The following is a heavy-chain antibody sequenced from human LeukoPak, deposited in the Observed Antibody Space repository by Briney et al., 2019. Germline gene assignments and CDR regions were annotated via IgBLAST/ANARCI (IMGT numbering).Heavy chain of an antibody. Sequence: SETLSLACTVSGGSISSSSYYWGWIRQPPGKALEWIGSIYYSGSTYYNPSLKSRVTISVDTSKNQFSLKLSSVTAADTAVYYCARSIVVVVAATRWFDPWGQGTLVTVSS. J-gene: IGHJ5*02. CDR2: IYYSGST. CDR1: GGSISSSSYY. CDR3: ARSIVVVVAATRWFDP. D-gene: IGHD2-15*01. V-gene: IGHV4-39*01.